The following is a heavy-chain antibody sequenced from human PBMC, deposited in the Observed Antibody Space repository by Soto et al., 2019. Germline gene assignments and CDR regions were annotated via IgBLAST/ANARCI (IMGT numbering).Heavy chain of an antibody. V-gene: IGHV3-23*01. Sequence: EVQLLESGGGLVQPGGSLRLSCATSGFTFSSYAMSWVRQAPGKGLEWVSAIGGSGSVTYYADSVKGRFTISRANSKTPLFLQMNSLRAAGTGVYVCAISAVIVGNWPCDVWGRATRVTVSS. CDR2: IGGSGSVT. CDR1: GFTFSSYA. D-gene: IGHD1-26*01. J-gene: IGHJ2*01. CDR3: AISAVIVGNWPCDV.